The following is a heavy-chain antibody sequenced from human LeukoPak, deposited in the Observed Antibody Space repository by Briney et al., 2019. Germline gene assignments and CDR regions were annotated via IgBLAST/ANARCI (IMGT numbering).Heavy chain of an antibody. J-gene: IGHJ4*02. Sequence: PGGSLRLSCAASGFTFSSHWMHWVRQASGKGLVWVSRISGDGSSTTYADFVKGRFTISRDNAKNTLYLQMNGLGAEDTAVYYCARRHLPVESNDRDDYWGQGTLVTVSS. V-gene: IGHV3-74*01. CDR3: ARRHLPVESNDRDDY. CDR1: GFTFSSHW. CDR2: ISGDGSST. D-gene: IGHD6-19*01.